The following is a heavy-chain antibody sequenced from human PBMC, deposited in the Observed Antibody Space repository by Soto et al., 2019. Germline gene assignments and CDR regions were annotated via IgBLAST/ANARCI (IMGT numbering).Heavy chain of an antibody. Sequence: PGGSLRLSCAASGITFDDYAMHWVRRVPGKGLEWVSSISWNSNIIGYADSVKGRFTISRDNAKNSLYLQMNSLRAEDTAVYYCARRKSSWALLRTWYYMDVWGKGTTVTVSS. J-gene: IGHJ6*03. CDR3: ARRKSSWALLRTWYYMDV. CDR1: GITFDDYA. D-gene: IGHD7-27*01. CDR2: ISWNSNII. V-gene: IGHV3-9*01.